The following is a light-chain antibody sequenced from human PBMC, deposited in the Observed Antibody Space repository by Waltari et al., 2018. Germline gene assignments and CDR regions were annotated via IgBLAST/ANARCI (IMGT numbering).Light chain of an antibody. CDR3: QQYYDTPFT. J-gene: IGKJ3*01. Sequence: DIVMTQSPDSLAVSLGERATINCKSSQSVLYSSNGKHFLACYHQKPRQPPKLPIYWASTRESGVPYRFSGSGSGTDFTLTISSLQAEDVAVYYCQQYYDTPFTFGPGTKVDIK. V-gene: IGKV4-1*01. CDR2: WAS. CDR1: QSVLYSSNGKHF.